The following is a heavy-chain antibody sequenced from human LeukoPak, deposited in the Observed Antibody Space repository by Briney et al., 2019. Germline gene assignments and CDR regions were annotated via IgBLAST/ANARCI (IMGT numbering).Heavy chain of an antibody. J-gene: IGHJ4*02. CDR1: GASISTYS. D-gene: IGHD3-16*01. CDR2: IYYSGST. V-gene: IGHV4-59*01. Sequence: SETLSLTCTVSGASISTYSWSWIRQPPGKGLEWIGYIYYSGSTNYNPSLKSRVTISVDTSKNQFSLKLSSVTAADTAVYYCARGSVMTDYWGQGTLVTVSS. CDR3: ARGSVMTDY.